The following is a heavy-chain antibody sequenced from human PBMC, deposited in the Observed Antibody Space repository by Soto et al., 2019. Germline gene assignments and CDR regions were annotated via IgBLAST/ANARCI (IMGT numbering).Heavy chain of an antibody. CDR3: ARGVVLGYCSSTSCPVPYNWFAP. J-gene: IGHJ5*02. CDR2: ISSSGSTI. D-gene: IGHD2-2*01. CDR1: GFTFSSYE. V-gene: IGHV3-48*03. Sequence: EVQLVESGGGLVQPGGSLRLSCAASGFTFSSYEMNWVRQAPGKGLEWVSYISSSGSTIYYADSVKGRFTISRDNAKNSLYLQMNSLRAEDTAVYYCARGVVLGYCSSTSCPVPYNWFAPWGQGTLVTVSS.